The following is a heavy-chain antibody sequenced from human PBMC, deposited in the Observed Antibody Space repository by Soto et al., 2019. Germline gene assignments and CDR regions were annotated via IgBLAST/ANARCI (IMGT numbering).Heavy chain of an antibody. J-gene: IGHJ6*03. V-gene: IGHV3-33*01. Sequence: GGSLRLSCAASGFTFSSYGMHWVRQAPGKGLEWVAVIWYDGSNKYYADSVKGRFTISRDNSKNTLYLQMNSLRAEDTAVYYCARGDCSSTSCYFLPDWGSYYYMDVWGKGTTVTFSS. CDR3: ARGDCSSTSCYFLPDWGSYYYMDV. D-gene: IGHD2-2*01. CDR1: GFTFSSYG. CDR2: IWYDGSNK.